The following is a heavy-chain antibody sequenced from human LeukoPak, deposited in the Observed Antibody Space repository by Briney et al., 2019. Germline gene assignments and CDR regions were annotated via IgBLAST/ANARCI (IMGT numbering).Heavy chain of an antibody. CDR1: GFTVSSSY. D-gene: IGHD5-18*01. Sequence: PAGSLRLSCAASGFTVSSSYRGWVRQAPGKGLEWVSLIYSGGSTYYAASVKGRFTISRDNSKNTLYLQMNSLRPEDTAVYYCAKGYNYAYEYWGQGTLVTVSS. J-gene: IGHJ4*02. V-gene: IGHV3-53*01. CDR3: AKGYNYAYEY. CDR2: IYSGGST.